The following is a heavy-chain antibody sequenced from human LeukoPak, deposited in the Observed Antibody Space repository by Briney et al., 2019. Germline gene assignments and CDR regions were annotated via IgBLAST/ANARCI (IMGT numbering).Heavy chain of an antibody. V-gene: IGHV3-23*01. D-gene: IGHD4-17*01. CDR1: GFTFSRYV. Sequence: GASLRLSCVASGFTFSRYVINWVRQAPGKGLEWVSSISGDGGRTYYADSVKGRFTVSRDNSKNTVFLQMDSLRPGDTAIYYCAKGIGTTVLTQLDYWGQGTLVTVSS. CDR3: AKGIGTTVLTQLDY. J-gene: IGHJ4*02. CDR2: ISGDGGRT.